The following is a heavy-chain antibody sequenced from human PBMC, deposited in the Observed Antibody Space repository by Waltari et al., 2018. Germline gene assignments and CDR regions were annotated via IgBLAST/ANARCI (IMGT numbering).Heavy chain of an antibody. V-gene: IGHV4-39*02. D-gene: IGHD3-10*01. J-gene: IGHJ4*02. CDR2: IYHSGST. CDR1: GASISSRDFY. CDR3: ARDRRRGVAAYFDY. Sequence: QLQLQESGPGLVKPSETLSLRCTVSGASISSRDFYWGWIRQSPGKGLEWVGSIYHSGSTYYNPSLNRRVTISVDMSKNQFSPKLTSVTAADTAVYYCARDRRRGVAAYFDYWGQGTLVTVSS.